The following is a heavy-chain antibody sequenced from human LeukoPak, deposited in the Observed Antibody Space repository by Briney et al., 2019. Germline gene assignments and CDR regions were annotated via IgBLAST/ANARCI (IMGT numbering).Heavy chain of an antibody. CDR3: AGTRTLGYRSSTSCTDAFDI. CDR2: MNPNSGNT. CDR1: GYTFTSYD. Sequence: ASVKVSCKASGYTFTSYDINWVRQATGQGLEWMGWMNPNSGNTGYAQKFQGRVTMTRNTSISTAYMELSSLRSEDTAVYYCAGTRTLGYRSSTSCTDAFDIWGQGTMVTVSS. V-gene: IGHV1-8*01. D-gene: IGHD2-2*01. J-gene: IGHJ3*02.